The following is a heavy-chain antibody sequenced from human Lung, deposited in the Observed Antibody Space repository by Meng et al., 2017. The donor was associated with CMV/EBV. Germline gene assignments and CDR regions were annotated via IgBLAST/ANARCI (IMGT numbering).Heavy chain of an antibody. CDR3: ARDSSGDSSPGDYYYYGMDV. D-gene: IGHD3-22*01. CDR2: IIPILGIA. Sequence: SXXVSCKASGGTFSSYTISWVRQAPGQGLEWMGRIIPILGIANYAQKFQGRVTITADKSTSTAYMELSSLRSEDTAVYYCARDSSGDSSPGDYYYYGMDVWGQGTTVTVSS. CDR1: GGTFSSYT. V-gene: IGHV1-69*04. J-gene: IGHJ6*02.